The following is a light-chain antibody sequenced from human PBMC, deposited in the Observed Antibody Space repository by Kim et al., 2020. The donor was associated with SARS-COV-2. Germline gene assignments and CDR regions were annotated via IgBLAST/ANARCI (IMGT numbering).Light chain of an antibody. CDR2: DVS. CDR3: SSYASSNTFV. V-gene: IGLV2-14*03. J-gene: IGLJ1*01. CDR1: TSDVGGYNY. Sequence: GQSTTLSCTRTTSDVGGYNYVSWYQHHPGNAPKLMIYDVSTRPSGISNRFSGSESGTTASLTISRLQAEDEADYYCSSYASSNTFVFGTGTKVTVL.